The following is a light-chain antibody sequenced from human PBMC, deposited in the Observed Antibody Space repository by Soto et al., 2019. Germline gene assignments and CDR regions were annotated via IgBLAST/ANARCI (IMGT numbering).Light chain of an antibody. Sequence: IQMTQSLSTLRASVGERVALICRASQSISNRLAWYQQKPGTAPKVLIYHASNLQSGVPSRFSGSGSGTEFTLTISSLQPDDFATYYCQQYNSYSFGQGTKVDI. V-gene: IGKV1-5*02. CDR3: QQYNSYS. CDR2: HAS. J-gene: IGKJ1*01. CDR1: QSISNR.